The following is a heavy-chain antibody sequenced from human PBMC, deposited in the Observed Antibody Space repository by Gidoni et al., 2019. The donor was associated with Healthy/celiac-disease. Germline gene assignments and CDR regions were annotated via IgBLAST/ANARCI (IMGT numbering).Heavy chain of an antibody. D-gene: IGHD3-22*01. J-gene: IGHJ4*02. CDR2: IDPLDSYT. V-gene: IGHV5-10-1*03. CDR3: ARMGDYYDSSERDY. CDR1: GSRFTSYW. Sequence: EVQLVQSGAEVKQPGESLRISCKGYGSRFTSYWISWWRQMPGKGLEWMGRIDPLDSYTNFSPSFQGHVTISADKSISTAYLQWSSRKASDTAMYYCARMGDYYDSSERDYWGQGTLVTVSS.